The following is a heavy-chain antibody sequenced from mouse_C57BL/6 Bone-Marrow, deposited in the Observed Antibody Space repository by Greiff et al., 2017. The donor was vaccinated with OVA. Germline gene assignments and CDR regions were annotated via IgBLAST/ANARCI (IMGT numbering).Heavy chain of an antibody. D-gene: IGHD1-1*01. CDR3: TRNPHYYGSSYWYFDV. V-gene: IGHV1-15*01. J-gene: IGHJ1*03. CDR2: IDPETGGP. CDR1: GYTFTDYE. Sequence: QVQLKQSGAELVRPGASVTLSCKASGYTFTDYEMHWVKQTPVHGLEWIGAIDPETGGPAYNQKFKGKAILTADKSSSTAYMELRSLTSEDSAVYYCTRNPHYYGSSYWYFDVWGTGTTVTVSS.